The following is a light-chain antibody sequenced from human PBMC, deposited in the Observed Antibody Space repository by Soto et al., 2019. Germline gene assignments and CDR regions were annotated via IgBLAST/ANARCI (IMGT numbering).Light chain of an antibody. Sequence: QSALTQPASVSGSPGQSITISCTGTSSDVGSYNLVSCYQQHPGKAPKLMIYEVSKRPSGVSNRFSGSKSGNTASLTISGLQAEDEADYYCCSYAGSSPVVFGGGTKLTVL. CDR2: EVS. V-gene: IGLV2-23*02. CDR1: SSDVGSYNL. J-gene: IGLJ2*01. CDR3: CSYAGSSPVV.